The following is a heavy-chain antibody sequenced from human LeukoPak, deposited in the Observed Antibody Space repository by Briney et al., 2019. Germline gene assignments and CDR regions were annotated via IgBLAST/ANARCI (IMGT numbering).Heavy chain of an antibody. V-gene: IGHV1-18*01. Sequence: ASVKLSCKASGYTFTSYGIIRVRQAPGQGLEWMGWISAYNGNTDYSQNLQGRVTMTTDTSTNTAYMELRSLRSDDTAVYYCARDLTYWGRGTLVTVSS. CDR1: GYTFTSYG. J-gene: IGHJ4*02. CDR2: ISAYNGNT. CDR3: ARDLTY.